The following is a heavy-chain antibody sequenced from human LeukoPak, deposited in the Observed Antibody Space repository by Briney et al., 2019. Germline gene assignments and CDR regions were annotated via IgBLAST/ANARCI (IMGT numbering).Heavy chain of an antibody. CDR2: INPNSGGT. Sequence: ASVKVSCKASGYTFTGYYMHWVRQAPGQGLEGMGWINPNSGGTNYAQKFQGRVTMTRDTSISTAYMELSRLRSDDTAVYYCAIEWVEAAGTGFDYWGQGTLVTVSS. CDR3: AIEWVEAAGTGFDY. V-gene: IGHV1-2*02. J-gene: IGHJ4*02. CDR1: GYTFTGYY. D-gene: IGHD6-13*01.